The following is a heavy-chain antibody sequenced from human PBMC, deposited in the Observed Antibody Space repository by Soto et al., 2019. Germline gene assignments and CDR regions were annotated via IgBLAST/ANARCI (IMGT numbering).Heavy chain of an antibody. D-gene: IGHD6-13*01. J-gene: IGHJ6*02. Sequence: QVQLVQSGAEVKKPGSSVKVSCKASGGTFSSYTISWVRQAPGQGLEWMGRIIPILGIANYAQKFQGRVTITADKSTSTADMELSRLRSEDTAVYYCARVDGIAAAAGGYYGMDVWGQGTTVTVSS. CDR3: ARVDGIAAAAGGYYGMDV. CDR1: GGTFSSYT. CDR2: IIPILGIA. V-gene: IGHV1-69*02.